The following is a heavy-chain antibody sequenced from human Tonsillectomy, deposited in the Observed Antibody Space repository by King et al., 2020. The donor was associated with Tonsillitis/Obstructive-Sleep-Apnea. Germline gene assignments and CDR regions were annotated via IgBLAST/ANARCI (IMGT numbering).Heavy chain of an antibody. V-gene: IGHV1-69*01. Sequence: VQLVESGAEVKKPGSSVKVSCKASGGTFSSYAISWVRQAPGQGLEWMGGIFPIFGTANYAQKFQGRVMITADESTRTGYMEVSSLRSEDTAVYFCARGEGGYDYVWGSYRPAYDYWGQGTLVTVSS. D-gene: IGHD3-16*02. CDR1: GGTFSSYA. CDR3: ARGEGGYDYVWGSYRPAYDY. CDR2: IFPIFGTA. J-gene: IGHJ4*02.